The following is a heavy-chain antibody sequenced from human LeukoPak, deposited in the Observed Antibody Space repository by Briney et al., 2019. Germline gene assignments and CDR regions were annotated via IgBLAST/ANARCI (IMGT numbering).Heavy chain of an antibody. D-gene: IGHD1-26*01. CDR1: GGSISSYH. CDR3: AREADSGSYFAY. V-gene: IGHV4-59*01. Sequence: SETLSLTCTVSGGSISSYHWSWIRQPPGKALEWIGYIYYSGSTNYNPSRKSRDTISVDTSKNQCSLKLSSVTAADTAVYYCAREADSGSYFAYWGQGTLVTVSS. CDR2: IYYSGST. J-gene: IGHJ4*02.